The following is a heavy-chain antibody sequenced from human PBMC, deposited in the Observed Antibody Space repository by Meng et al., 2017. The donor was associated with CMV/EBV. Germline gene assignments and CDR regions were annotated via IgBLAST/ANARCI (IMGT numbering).Heavy chain of an antibody. J-gene: IGHJ6*02. CDR3: AKDGIGRLRYFDLYGMDV. CDR2: IRYDGSNK. D-gene: IGHD3-9*01. V-gene: IGHV3-30*02. CDR1: GFTFGDYA. Sequence: GESLKISCTASGFTFGDYAMSWVRQAPGKGLEWVAFIRYDGSNKYYADSVKGRFTISRDNSKNTLYLQMNSLRAEDTAVYYCAKDGIGRLRYFDLYGMDVWGQGTTVTVSS.